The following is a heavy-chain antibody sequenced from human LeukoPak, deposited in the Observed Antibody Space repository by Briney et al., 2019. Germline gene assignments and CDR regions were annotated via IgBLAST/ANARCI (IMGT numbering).Heavy chain of an antibody. CDR1: GGSVSNY. D-gene: IGHD2-2*01. CDR3: ARARYANAWYAFDI. Sequence: PSETLSLTCTVPGGSVSNYWSWIRRPPGRGLEWIAYLSHSGSSDSNPSLTSRVTTLVDTSKNQFSLKLTSVTAADTAVYYCARARYANAWYAFDIWGHGTMVTVSS. J-gene: IGHJ3*02. V-gene: IGHV4-59*02. CDR2: LSHSGSS.